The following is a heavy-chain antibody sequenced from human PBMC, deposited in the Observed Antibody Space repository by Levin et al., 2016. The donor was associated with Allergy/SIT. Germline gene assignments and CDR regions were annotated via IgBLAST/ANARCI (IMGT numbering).Heavy chain of an antibody. J-gene: IGHJ6*04. CDR3: ARTGSGYSSWDV. CDR1: GGSFSGYY. CDR2: INHSGST. Sequence: SETLSLTCAVYGGSFSGYYWSWIRQPPGKGLEWIGEINHSGSTNYNPSLKSRVTISVDTSKNQFSLKLSSVTAADTAVYYCARTGSGYSSWDVWGKGTTVTVSS. D-gene: IGHD6-6*01. V-gene: IGHV4-34*01.